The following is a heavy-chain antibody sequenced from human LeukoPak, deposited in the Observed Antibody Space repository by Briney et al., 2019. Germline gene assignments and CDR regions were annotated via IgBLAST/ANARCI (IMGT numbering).Heavy chain of an antibody. CDR1: GYTLTELS. CDR2: FDPEDVET. J-gene: IGHJ4*02. D-gene: IGHD2/OR15-2a*01. V-gene: IGHV1-24*01. Sequence: ASVKVSCKVSGYTLTELSIHWVRQAPGKGLEWMGGFDPEDVETIYAQKFQGRVTMTEDTSTETAYMELTSLRPEDTAVYYCATDFYRGRQFDYWGQGTLVTVSS. CDR3: ATDFYRGRQFDY.